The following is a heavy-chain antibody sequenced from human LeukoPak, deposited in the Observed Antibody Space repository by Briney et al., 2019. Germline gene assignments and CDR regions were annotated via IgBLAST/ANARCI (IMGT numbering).Heavy chain of an antibody. Sequence: PGGSLRLSCAASGFTFSSYGMSWVRQAPGKGLEWVSAISDTGNTYHADSVKGRFTISRDSSKSTLFLQMNRLRPEDAAVYYCAKAPVTTCRGAFCYPFDYWGLGTLVTVSS. CDR2: ISDTGNT. J-gene: IGHJ4*02. D-gene: IGHD2-15*01. CDR1: GFTFSSYG. CDR3: AKAPVTTCRGAFCYPFDY. V-gene: IGHV3-23*01.